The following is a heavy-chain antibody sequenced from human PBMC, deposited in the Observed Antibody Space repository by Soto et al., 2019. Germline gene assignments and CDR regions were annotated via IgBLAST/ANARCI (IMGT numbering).Heavy chain of an antibody. D-gene: IGHD3-22*01. CDR1: GGTFSSYA. J-gene: IGHJ6*02. CDR3: ARERGQVVVIPGYYGMDV. CDR2: IIPIFGTA. Sequence: SVKVSCKASGGTFSSYAISWVRQATGQGLEWMGGIIPIFGTANYAQKFQGRVTITADESTSTAYMELSSLRSEDTAVYYCARERGQVVVIPGYYGMDVWGQGTTVTVSS. V-gene: IGHV1-69*13.